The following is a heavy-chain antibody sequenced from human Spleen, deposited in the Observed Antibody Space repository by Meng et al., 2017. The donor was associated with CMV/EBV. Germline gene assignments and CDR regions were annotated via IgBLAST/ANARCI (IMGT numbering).Heavy chain of an antibody. D-gene: IGHD3-10*01. CDR3: ARLRGGGGDLDY. J-gene: IGHJ4*02. CDR2: IHYSGST. Sequence: GSLRLSCTVSGDSISSYYWSWIRQPPGKGLEWIANIHYSGSTTNYNPSLKSRVTISVDTSKNQFSLKLGSVTAADTAVYYCARLRGGGGDLDYWGQGTLVTVSS. CDR1: GDSISSYY. V-gene: IGHV4-59*01.